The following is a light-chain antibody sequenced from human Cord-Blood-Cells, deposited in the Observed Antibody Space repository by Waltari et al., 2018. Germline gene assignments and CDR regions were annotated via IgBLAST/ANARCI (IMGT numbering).Light chain of an antibody. CDR1: STNIGSNS. V-gene: IGLV1-47*01. CDR2: RNN. CDR3: AAWDDSLSGYV. Sequence: HSVLTQPPSASGTPGQRGTIPCSGSSTNIGSNSVYWYQQLPGTAPKLLIYRNNQRPSGVPDRFSGSKSGTSASLAISGLRSEDEADYYCAAWDDSLSGYVFGTGTKVTVL. J-gene: IGLJ1*01.